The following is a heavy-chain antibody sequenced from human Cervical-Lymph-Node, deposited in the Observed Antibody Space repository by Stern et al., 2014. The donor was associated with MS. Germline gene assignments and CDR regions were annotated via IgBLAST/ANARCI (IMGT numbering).Heavy chain of an antibody. CDR1: GYTFTSYG. D-gene: IGHD2-15*01. CDR3: ARDICCSGGTCYFECFDY. Sequence: QVQLEESGAEVKKPGASVKVSCRASGYTFTSYGISWVRQAPGQGLEWMGWISTFNGNTNYAQNFQGRFTMPTDTSKSTLYLEMRSLISDDTAVYYCARDICCSGGTCYFECFDYWGQGTLVAVS. V-gene: IGHV1-18*01. J-gene: IGHJ4*02. CDR2: ISTFNGNT.